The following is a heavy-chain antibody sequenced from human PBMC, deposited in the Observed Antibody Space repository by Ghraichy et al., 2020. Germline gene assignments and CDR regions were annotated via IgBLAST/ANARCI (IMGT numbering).Heavy chain of an antibody. CDR1: GFTFSSYA. CDR3: AKDQLDEYYDFWRTADAFDI. V-gene: IGHV3-23*01. J-gene: IGHJ3*02. CDR2: ISGSGGST. Sequence: GGSLRLSCAASGFTFSSYAMSWVRQAPGKGLEWVSAISGSGGSTYYADSVKGRFTISRDNSKNTLYLQMNSLRAEDTAVYYCAKDQLDEYYDFWRTADAFDIWGQGTMVTVSS. D-gene: IGHD3-3*01.